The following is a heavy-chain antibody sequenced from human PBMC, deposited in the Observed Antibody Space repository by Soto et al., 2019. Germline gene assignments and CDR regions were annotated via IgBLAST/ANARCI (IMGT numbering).Heavy chain of an antibody. CDR3: AREEYRPSSSCPDY. Sequence: GVSLRLSCAASGFTFSNFCMHWVRQAPGRGLEWVAVLWYDGSNRFYADSVKGRFTISRDNSKITLYLQMNSLRAEDTAVYYCAREEYRPSSSCPDYWGQGTQVTVSS. CDR1: GFTFSNFC. V-gene: IGHV3-33*01. CDR2: LWYDGSNR. J-gene: IGHJ4*02. D-gene: IGHD6-13*01.